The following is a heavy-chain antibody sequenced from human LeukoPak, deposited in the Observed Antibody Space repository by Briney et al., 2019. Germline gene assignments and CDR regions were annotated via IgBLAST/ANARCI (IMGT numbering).Heavy chain of an antibody. CDR1: GFTFSSNP. CDR3: ARAQTN. J-gene: IGHJ4*02. Sequence: GGSLRLSCAASGFTFSSNPINWVRQAPGKGLEWVSYISSSSSTIYYADTVKGRFTVSRDNAKNSLYLQMNSLRAEDTAVYYCARAQTNWGQGTLVTVSS. D-gene: IGHD4-11*01. CDR2: ISSSSSTI. V-gene: IGHV3-48*01.